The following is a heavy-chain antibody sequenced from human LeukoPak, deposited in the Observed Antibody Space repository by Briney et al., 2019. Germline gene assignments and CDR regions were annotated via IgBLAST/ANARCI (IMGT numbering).Heavy chain of an antibody. CDR1: GFTFSTYA. CDR2: LSSSGSST. D-gene: IGHD6-6*01. CDR3: AKDGGIAARLVDN. V-gene: IGHV3-23*01. J-gene: IGHJ4*02. Sequence: GGSLRLSCAASGFTFSTYAMSWVRQAPGKGLEWVSSLSSSGSSTYYADSVKGRFTISRDNSKNTLYLQMNSLKAEDAAVYYCAKDGGIAARLVDNWGQGTLVTVSS.